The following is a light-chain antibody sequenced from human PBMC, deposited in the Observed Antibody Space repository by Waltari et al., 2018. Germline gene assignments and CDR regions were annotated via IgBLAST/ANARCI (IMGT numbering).Light chain of an antibody. V-gene: IGLV3-9*01. CDR1: NIGTKL. CDR2: KDY. Sequence: YGLTQPVSVSVALRQTANITCGGENIGTKLVHCYQQKPGRAPILVTYKDYNRASGISERFSASNSRNTPTLTIDRVQVEDEADYFCQVWVSSTAHFGGGTKLTVL. J-gene: IGLJ2*01. CDR3: QVWVSSTAH.